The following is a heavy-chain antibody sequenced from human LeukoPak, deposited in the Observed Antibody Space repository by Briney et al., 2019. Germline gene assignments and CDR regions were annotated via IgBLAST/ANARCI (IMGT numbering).Heavy chain of an antibody. V-gene: IGHV1-69*02. CDR1: GGTFSSYT. CDR2: IIPILGIA. D-gene: IGHD5-18*01. Sequence: EASVKVSCKASGGTFSSYTISWVRQAPGQGLECMGRIIPILGIANYAQKFQGRVTITADKSTSTAYMELSSLRSEDTAVYYCARGNQLWLPHRYYYYMDVWGKGTTVTVSS. J-gene: IGHJ6*03. CDR3: ARGNQLWLPHRYYYYMDV.